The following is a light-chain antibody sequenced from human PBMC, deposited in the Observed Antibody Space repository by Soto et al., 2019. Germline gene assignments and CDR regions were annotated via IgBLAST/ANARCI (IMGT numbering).Light chain of an antibody. J-gene: IGKJ2*01. CDR2: DVS. Sequence: DIQMTQSPSTLAASVGDTVTMTCRSSSKWLAWYQKKPGKAPKLLIYDVSNLERGVPPRFSGSTSGAESTLTITGLQPDDLGTYYCQHPTDFTFGQGNKVEIK. CDR1: SSSKW. CDR3: QHPTDFT. V-gene: IGKV1-5*01.